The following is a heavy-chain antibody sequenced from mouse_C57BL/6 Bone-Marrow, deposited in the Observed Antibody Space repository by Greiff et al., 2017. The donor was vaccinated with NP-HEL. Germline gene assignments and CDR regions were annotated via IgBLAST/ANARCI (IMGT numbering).Heavy chain of an antibody. D-gene: IGHD1-1*01. CDR3: ARSPYYYGSSYGFDY. CDR1: CYTFTSYW. J-gene: IGHJ2*01. Sequence: QVQLQQPGAELVKPGASVKLSCKASCYTFTSYWMHWVKQRPGQGLEWIGMIHPNSGSTNYNEKFKSKATLTVDKSSSTAYMQLSSLTSEDSAVYYCARSPYYYGSSYGFDYWGQGTTLTVSS. V-gene: IGHV1-64*01. CDR2: IHPNSGST.